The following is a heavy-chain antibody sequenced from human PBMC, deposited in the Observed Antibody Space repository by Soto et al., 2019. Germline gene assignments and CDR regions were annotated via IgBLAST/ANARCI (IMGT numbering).Heavy chain of an antibody. CDR2: IYYSGST. Sequence: QVQLQESGPGLVKPSQTLSLTCTVSGGSISSGDYYWSWIRQPPGKGLEWIRYIYYSGSTYYTPPLKSRVTISVATSKIQFSLKLTSVTAADTAVYYCARVRGVTYFDYWGQGTLVTVSS. CDR1: GGSISSGDYY. CDR3: ARVRGVTYFDY. D-gene: IGHD3-10*01. V-gene: IGHV4-30-4*01. J-gene: IGHJ4*02.